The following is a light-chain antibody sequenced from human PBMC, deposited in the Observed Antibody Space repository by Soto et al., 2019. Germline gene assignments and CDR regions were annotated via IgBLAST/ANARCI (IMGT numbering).Light chain of an antibody. J-gene: IGKJ1*01. Sequence: EVVLTQSPATLSLSPGERATLSCRASKSISVYLAWYQKKRGQSPRLLIYDASKRATGIPARFSGSGSETDFTLTISSLEPDDFAVYYCQQRTNWPTFGQGTKVDIK. V-gene: IGKV3-11*01. CDR1: KSISVY. CDR2: DAS. CDR3: QQRTNWPT.